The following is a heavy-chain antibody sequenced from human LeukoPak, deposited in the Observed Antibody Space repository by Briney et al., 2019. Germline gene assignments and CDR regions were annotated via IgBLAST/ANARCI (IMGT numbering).Heavy chain of an antibody. CDR2: IRYDESNK. D-gene: IGHD1-14*01. CDR1: GFTFSSYG. CDR3: AKGDEPGY. V-gene: IGHV3-30*02. J-gene: IGHJ4*02. Sequence: AGGSLRLSCVTSGFTFSSYGMHWVRQAPGKGLEWVAFIRYDESNKYYADSVKGRFTISRDNSKNTLYLQMNSLRAEDTAVYYCAKGDEPGYWGQGTLITVSS.